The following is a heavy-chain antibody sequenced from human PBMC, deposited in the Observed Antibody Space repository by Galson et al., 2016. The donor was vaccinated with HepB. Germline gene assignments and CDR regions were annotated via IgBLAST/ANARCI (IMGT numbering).Heavy chain of an antibody. V-gene: IGHV3-49*03. CDR2: IRSNAYGGTT. CDR3: TRERAFHCSSSSCSPYYGMDV. J-gene: IGHJ6*02. CDR1: GFIFGDYA. D-gene: IGHD2-15*01. Sequence: SLRLSCAASGFIFGDYAMSWFRQAPGKGLEWVSFIRSNAYGGTTKYAASVKGSFTISRDDSKSIAHLQMNSLKTEDTAVYYCTRERAFHCSSSSCSPYYGMDVWGQGTTVTVSS.